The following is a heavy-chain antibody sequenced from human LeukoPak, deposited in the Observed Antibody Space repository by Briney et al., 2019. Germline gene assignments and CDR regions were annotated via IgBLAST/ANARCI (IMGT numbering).Heavy chain of an antibody. D-gene: IGHD2-2*01. Sequence: PGGSLRLSCAASGFTFSSYGMHWVRQAPGKGLEWVAFIRYDGSNKYYADSVKGRFTISRDNSKNTLYLQMNSLRVEDTAVYYCASSVVVPAAIDYWGQGTLVTVSS. CDR3: ASSVVVPAAIDY. CDR1: GFTFSSYG. V-gene: IGHV3-30*02. J-gene: IGHJ4*02. CDR2: IRYDGSNK.